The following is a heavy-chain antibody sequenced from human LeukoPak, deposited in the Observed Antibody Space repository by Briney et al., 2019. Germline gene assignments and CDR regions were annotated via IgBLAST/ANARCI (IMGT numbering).Heavy chain of an antibody. CDR3: ARGVSASGSFDS. CDR1: GFTVNTHY. D-gene: IGHD3-10*01. CDR2: MYNDGTT. J-gene: IGHJ4*02. V-gene: IGHV3-66*01. Sequence: GGSLRLSCAASGFTVNTHYMTWVRQAPGKGLEWVSVMYNDGTTYYAAAVKGRLLFSRDNGKNMLFLQMDSLRPADTAVYYCARGVSASGSFDSWGQGTLVTVSS.